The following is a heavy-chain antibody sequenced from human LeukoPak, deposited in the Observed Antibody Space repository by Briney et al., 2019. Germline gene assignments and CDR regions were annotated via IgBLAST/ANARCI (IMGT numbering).Heavy chain of an antibody. Sequence: SETLSLTCTVSGGSISSSSYYWGWIRQPPGKGLEWIGSIYYSGSTYYNPSLKSRVTISVDTSKNQFSLKLSSVTAADTAVYYCARHYGSGSYYRSIIDYWGQGTLVTVSS. CDR1: GGSISSSSYY. CDR2: IYYSGST. CDR3: ARHYGSGSYYRSIIDY. V-gene: IGHV4-39*01. D-gene: IGHD3-10*01. J-gene: IGHJ4*02.